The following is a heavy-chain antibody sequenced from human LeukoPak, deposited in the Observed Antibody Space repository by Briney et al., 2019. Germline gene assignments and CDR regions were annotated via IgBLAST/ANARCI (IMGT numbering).Heavy chain of an antibody. J-gene: IGHJ4*02. D-gene: IGHD6-19*01. CDR2: IYYSGST. Sequence: SETLSLTCTVSGGSISSYYWSWIRQPPGKGLEWIGYIYYSGSTNYNPSLKSRVTISLDTSKNQFSLKLSSVTAADTAVYYCARGYSSGWGYYFDYWGQGTLVTVSS. CDR1: GGSISSYY. CDR3: ARGYSSGWGYYFDY. V-gene: IGHV4-59*01.